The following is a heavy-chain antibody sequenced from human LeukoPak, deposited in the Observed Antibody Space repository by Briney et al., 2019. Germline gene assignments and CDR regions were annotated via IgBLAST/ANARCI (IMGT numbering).Heavy chain of an antibody. CDR1: GGSISSGDYY. Sequence: PSETLSLTCTVSGGSISSGDYYWSWIRQPPGKGLEWIGYIYYSGSTYYNPSLKSRVTISVDTSKNQFSLKLSSVTAADTAVYYCARVRSNYVWGSYREYYFDYWGQGTLVTASS. J-gene: IGHJ4*02. CDR2: IYYSGST. CDR3: ARVRSNYVWGSYREYYFDY. V-gene: IGHV4-30-4*01. D-gene: IGHD3-16*02.